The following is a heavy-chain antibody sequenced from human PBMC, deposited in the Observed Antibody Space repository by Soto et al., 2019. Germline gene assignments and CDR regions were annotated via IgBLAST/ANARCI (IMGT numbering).Heavy chain of an antibody. CDR3: ASPQSYYYYYYMDV. CDR1: GFTFSSYS. CDR2: ISSSSSYI. Sequence: GGSLRLSCAASGFTFSSYSMNWVRQAPGKGLEWVSSISSSSSYIYYADSVKGRFTISRDNAKNSLYLQMNSLRAEDTAVYYCASPQSYYYYYYMDVWGKGTTVTVSS. V-gene: IGHV3-21*01. J-gene: IGHJ6*03.